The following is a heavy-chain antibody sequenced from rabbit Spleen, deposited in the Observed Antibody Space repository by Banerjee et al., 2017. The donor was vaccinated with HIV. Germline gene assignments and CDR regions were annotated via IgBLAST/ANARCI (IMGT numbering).Heavy chain of an antibody. V-gene: IGHV1S45*01. J-gene: IGHJ4*01. CDR2: IYAGSSGTT. CDR3: ARDYGVIINFNL. Sequence: EESGGGLVQPEGSLTLTCTASGLDFSSSYWICWVRQAPGKGLEWIACIYAGSSGTTYYASGAKGRFTISKTSSTTVTLQMTSLTAADTATYFCARDYGVIINFNLWGPGTLVTVS. D-gene: IGHD2-1*01. CDR1: GLDFSSSYW.